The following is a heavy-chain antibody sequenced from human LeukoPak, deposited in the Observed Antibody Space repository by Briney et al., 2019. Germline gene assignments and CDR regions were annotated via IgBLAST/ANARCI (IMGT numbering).Heavy chain of an antibody. CDR1: GFTFSSYA. CDR3: AKDRAILRFLDPSSPRFDY. D-gene: IGHD3-3*01. V-gene: IGHV3-23*01. CDR2: ISGSGGST. J-gene: IGHJ4*02. Sequence: GGSLRLSCAASGFTFSSYAMSWVRQAPGKGLEWVSAISGSGGSTYYADSVKGRFTISRDNSKNTLYLQMGSLRAEDTAVYYCAKDRAILRFLDPSSPRFDYWGQGTLVTVSS.